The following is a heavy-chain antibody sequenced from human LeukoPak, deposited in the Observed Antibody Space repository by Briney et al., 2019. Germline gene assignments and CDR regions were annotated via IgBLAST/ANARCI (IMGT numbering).Heavy chain of an antibody. CDR2: ISNSGTTI. V-gene: IGHV3-11*01. CDR1: GFTFSDYY. CDR3: ARVLGSYALDY. D-gene: IGHD3-10*01. J-gene: IGHJ4*02. Sequence: GGSLRLSCAASGFTFSDYYMSWIRQAPGKGLEWVSYISNSGTTIYYADSVKGRFTISRDNAKKSLYLQMNSLRAEDTAVYYCARVLGSYALDYWGQGTLVTVSS.